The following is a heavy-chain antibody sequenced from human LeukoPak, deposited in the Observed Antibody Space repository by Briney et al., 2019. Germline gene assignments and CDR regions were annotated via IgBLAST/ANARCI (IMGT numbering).Heavy chain of an antibody. CDR1: GYTFTGYY. CDR2: INPSSGDT. CDR3: AREKYGDYDY. D-gene: IGHD4-17*01. Sequence: ASVKVSCKASGYTFTGYYIHWLRQAPGQGLEWMGWINPSSGDTKYAQKFQGRVTMTRDTSITTAYMELSRLRSDDMAVYYCAREKYGDYDYWGQGTLVTVSS. J-gene: IGHJ4*02. V-gene: IGHV1-2*02.